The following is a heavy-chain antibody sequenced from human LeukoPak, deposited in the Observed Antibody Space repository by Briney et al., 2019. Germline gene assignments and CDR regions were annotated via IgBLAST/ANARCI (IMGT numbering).Heavy chain of an antibody. CDR3: ARGRVVVAAIGSGMDV. CDR1: GGSIRSYNYY. J-gene: IGHJ6*02. Sequence: SETLSLTCTVSGGSIRSYNYYWSWIRQSAGKGLEWIGRIYTSGIINYNPSLESRVTISIDTSKSEFSLKLSSVTAADTAVYYCARGRVVVAAIGSGMDVWGQGTTVTVSS. D-gene: IGHD2-15*01. V-gene: IGHV4-61*02. CDR2: IYTSGII.